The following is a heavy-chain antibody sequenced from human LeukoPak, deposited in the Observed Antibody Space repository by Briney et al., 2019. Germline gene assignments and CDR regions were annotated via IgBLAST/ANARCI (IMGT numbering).Heavy chain of an antibody. V-gene: IGHV3-48*01. D-gene: IGHD5-24*01. CDR1: GFTFSSYS. CDR3: ARGQRRHIDMAPSFDY. Sequence: GGSLRLSCAASGFTFSSYSMNWVRQAPGKGLEWVSYISTGSSIINYADSVKGRFTISRDDSKNTLYLQMNSLRAEDTSVYYCARGQRRHIDMAPSFDYWGQGTLVTVSS. J-gene: IGHJ4*02. CDR2: ISTGSSII.